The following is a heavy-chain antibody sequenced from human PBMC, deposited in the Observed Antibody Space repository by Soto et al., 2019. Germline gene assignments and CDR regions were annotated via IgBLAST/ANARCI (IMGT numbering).Heavy chain of an antibody. V-gene: IGHV1-46*01. D-gene: IGHD1-26*01. CDR3: TRSGSYYGGMGNAFDI. CDR1: GYTFTSYY. Sequence: GASVKVSCKASGYTFTSYYMHWVRQAPGQGLEWMGIINPSGGSTSYAQKFQGRVTMTRDTSTSTVYMELSSLRSEDTAVYYCTRSGSYYGGMGNAFDIWGQGTMVTV. J-gene: IGHJ3*02. CDR2: INPSGGST.